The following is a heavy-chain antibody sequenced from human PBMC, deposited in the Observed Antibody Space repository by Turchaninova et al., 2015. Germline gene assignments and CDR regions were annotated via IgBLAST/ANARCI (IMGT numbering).Heavy chain of an antibody. CDR2: IYWDDDK. J-gene: IGHJ4*02. CDR3: AHVYGDLLLDY. V-gene: IGHV2-5*02. CDR1: GFSLSTSGVG. Sequence: QITLKESGPTLVKPTQTLTLTCTFSGFSLSTSGVGVGWIRQPPGKALEWLALIYWDDDKRYRPSLTVRPPITKDTSKHLVVLTMTNMDPVDTSTYYCAHVYGDLLLDYWGQGTLVTVSS. D-gene: IGHD4-17*01.